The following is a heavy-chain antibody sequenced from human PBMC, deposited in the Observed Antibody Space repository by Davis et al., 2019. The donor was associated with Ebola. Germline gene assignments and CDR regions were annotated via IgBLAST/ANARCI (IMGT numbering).Heavy chain of an antibody. J-gene: IGHJ4*02. Sequence: GESLKISCAASGFMFSSCGMNWVRQAPGKGLEWVSGIGVSGGTTYADSVKGRFTISRDNSQNTLYLQMTGLRAEDTAIYYCAKGPTRSGYYGGQGTLVTVSS. V-gene: IGHV3-23*01. CDR1: GFMFSSCG. CDR2: IGVSGGTT. CDR3: AKGPTRSGYY. D-gene: IGHD6-19*01.